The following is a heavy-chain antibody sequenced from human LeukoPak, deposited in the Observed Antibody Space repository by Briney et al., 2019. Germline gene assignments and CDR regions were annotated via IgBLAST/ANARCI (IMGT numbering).Heavy chain of an antibody. V-gene: IGHV4-59*11. J-gene: IGHJ5*02. CDR3: ARVKGSNWFDP. Sequence: SETLSLTCTVSGGSISSHYWSWIRQPPGKGLEWIGYIYSSGSTNYNPSLKSRVTISVDTSKNQFSLKLSSVTAADTAVYYCARVKGSNWFDPWGQGTLVTVSS. CDR1: GGSISSHY. CDR2: IYSSGST. D-gene: IGHD6-6*01.